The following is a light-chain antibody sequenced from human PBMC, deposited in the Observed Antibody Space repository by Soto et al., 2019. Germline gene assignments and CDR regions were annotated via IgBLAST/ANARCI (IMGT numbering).Light chain of an antibody. CDR2: GNS. Sequence: QSVLTQPPSVSGGPGQRGTISCAGSSSNIVAGYDVHRYQQLPGKAPKLLIYGNSNRPSGVPDRFSGSKSGTAASLAITGLQAEDEADYYCQSYDSSLSGSVFGGGTQLTVL. J-gene: IGLJ3*02. V-gene: IGLV1-40*01. CDR1: SSNIVAGYD. CDR3: QSYDSSLSGSV.